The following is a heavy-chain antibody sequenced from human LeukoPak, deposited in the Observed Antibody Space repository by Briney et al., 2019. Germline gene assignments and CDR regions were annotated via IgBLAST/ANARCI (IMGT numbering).Heavy chain of an antibody. J-gene: IGHJ6*03. V-gene: IGHV1-8*01. D-gene: IGHD2-2*01. CDR1: GYTFTRYD. Sequence: ASVKVSCKASGYTFTRYDINWVRQATGQGLEWMGWMNPNSGNTGYAQKFQGRVTMTRNTSISTAYMELSSLRSEDTAVYYCARGRDARAISYYYYYMDVWGEGTTVTVSS. CDR3: ARGRDARAISYYYYYMDV. CDR2: MNPNSGNT.